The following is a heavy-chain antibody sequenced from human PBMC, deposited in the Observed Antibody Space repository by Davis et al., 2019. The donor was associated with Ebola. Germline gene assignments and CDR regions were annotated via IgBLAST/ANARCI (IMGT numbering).Heavy chain of an antibody. CDR2: IHYSGST. J-gene: IGHJ4*02. V-gene: IGHV4-39*07. CDR1: GGSISSSSYY. D-gene: IGHD3-22*01. Sequence: GSLRLSCTVSGGSISSSSYYWGWIRQPPGKGLEWIGSIHYSGSTYYNPSHKSRVTISVDTSKNQFSMKLSSVTAADTAVYCCARSILSSGYDYWGQGTLVTVSS. CDR3: ARSILSSGYDY.